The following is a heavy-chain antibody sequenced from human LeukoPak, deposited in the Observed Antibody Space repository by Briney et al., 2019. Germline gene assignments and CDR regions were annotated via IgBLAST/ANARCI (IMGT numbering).Heavy chain of an antibody. V-gene: IGHV4-38-2*01. D-gene: IGHD6-19*01. CDR3: ARHGGCSSGWLGYYFDY. Sequence: SETLSLTCAVSGYSISSGYYWGWIRQPPGKGLEWIGSIYHSGSTYYNPSLKSRVTISVDTSKNQFSLKLSSVTAADTAVYYCARHGGCSSGWLGYYFDYWGQGTLVTVSS. CDR1: GYSISSGYY. CDR2: IYHSGST. J-gene: IGHJ4*02.